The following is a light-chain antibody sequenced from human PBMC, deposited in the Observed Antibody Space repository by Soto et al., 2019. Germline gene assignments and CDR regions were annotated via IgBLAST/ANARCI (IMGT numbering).Light chain of an antibody. CDR2: KAS. J-gene: IGKJ1*01. CDR3: QQYNSYSGT. Sequence: DLQMTQCPSTLSASVGDRVTITCRASQSIGNWLAWYQQKPGKAPKLLIYKASSLQSGVPSRFSGSGSGTEFTLTINSLQPDDFASYYCQQYNSYSGTFGQGTKVAIK. CDR1: QSIGNW. V-gene: IGKV1-5*03.